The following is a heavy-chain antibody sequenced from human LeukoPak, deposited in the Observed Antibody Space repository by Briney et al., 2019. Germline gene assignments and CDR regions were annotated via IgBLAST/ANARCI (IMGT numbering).Heavy chain of an antibody. CDR2: ISRDGSRT. Sequence: PAGGSLRLSCAASGFTFSTYWMHWVRQAPGKGLVWVSRISRDGSRTTYADSVKGRFTISRDNAKNTLYLQMNSLRAEDTAVYYCVRDYYDSSGYYPDHWGQGTLVTVSS. V-gene: IGHV3-74*01. CDR3: VRDYYDSSGYYPDH. J-gene: IGHJ4*02. CDR1: GFTFSTYW. D-gene: IGHD3-22*01.